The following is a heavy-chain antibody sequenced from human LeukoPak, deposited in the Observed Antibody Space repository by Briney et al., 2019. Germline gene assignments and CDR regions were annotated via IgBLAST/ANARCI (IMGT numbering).Heavy chain of an antibody. CDR3: AKGTGTTFRFRTYSYFYHMDV. CDR2: ISGGGVTT. Sequence: GGSLRLSCSASGFTFSPYAMSWVRQAPGKGLEWVSAISGGGVTTYYADSVKGRFTISRDNSKNTLYLQMNSLRAEDTAVYYCAKGTGTTFRFRTYSYFYHMDVWGKGTTVTVSS. V-gene: IGHV3-23*01. J-gene: IGHJ6*03. D-gene: IGHD1-7*01. CDR1: GFTFSPYA.